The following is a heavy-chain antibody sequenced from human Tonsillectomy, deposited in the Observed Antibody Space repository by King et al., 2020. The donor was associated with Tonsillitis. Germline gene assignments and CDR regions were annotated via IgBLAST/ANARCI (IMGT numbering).Heavy chain of an antibody. CDR3: AKGEGYGGRTFDY. Sequence: QLVQSGGGVGQPGGSLRLSCAASGFTFSSYGMHWVRQAPGKGLEWVAFIRHDGSNKYYADSVKGRFTISRDNSKNTLSLQMNSLRAEDTAVYYCAKGEGYGGRTFDYWGQGTLVTVSS. D-gene: IGHD4-23*01. CDR1: GFTFSSYG. CDR2: IRHDGSNK. V-gene: IGHV3-30*02. J-gene: IGHJ4*02.